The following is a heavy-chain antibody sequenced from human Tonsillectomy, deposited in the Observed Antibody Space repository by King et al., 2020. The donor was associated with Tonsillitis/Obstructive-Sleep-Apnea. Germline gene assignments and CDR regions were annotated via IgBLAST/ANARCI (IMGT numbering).Heavy chain of an antibody. J-gene: IGHJ4*02. CDR1: GGSFSGYY. CDR2: INHSGST. Sequence: VQLPQWGAGLFKPSETLSLTCAVYGGSFSGYYWSWIRQPPGKGLEWIGEINHSGSTNYNPSLKSRVTISVDTSKNQFSLKLSSVTAADTAVYYCAAGTYYFDYWGQGTLVTVSS. CDR3: AAGTYYFDY. D-gene: IGHD6-13*01. V-gene: IGHV4-34*01.